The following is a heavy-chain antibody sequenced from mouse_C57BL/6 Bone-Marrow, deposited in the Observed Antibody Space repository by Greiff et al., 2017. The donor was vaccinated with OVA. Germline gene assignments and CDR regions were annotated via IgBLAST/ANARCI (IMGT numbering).Heavy chain of an antibody. CDR1: GYTFTDYY. CDR2: INPNNGGT. V-gene: IGHV1-26*01. J-gene: IGHJ4*01. D-gene: IGHD2-2*01. Sequence: VQLQQSGPELVKPGASVKISCKASGYTFTDYYMNWVKQSHGKSLEWIGDINPNNGGTSYNQKFKGKATLTVDKSSSTAYMELRSLTSEDSAVYYGATLWLRRGYDAMDYWGQGTSVTVSS. CDR3: ATLWLRRGYDAMDY.